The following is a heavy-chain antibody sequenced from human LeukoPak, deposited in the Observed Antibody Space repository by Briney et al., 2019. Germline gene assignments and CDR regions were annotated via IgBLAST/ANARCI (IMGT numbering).Heavy chain of an antibody. CDR3: ANYGEDYYYMDV. V-gene: IGHV3-23*01. D-gene: IGHD4-17*01. J-gene: IGHJ6*03. Sequence: PGGSLRLSCAASGFTFSSYAMSWVRQAPGKGLEWVSAISGSGGSTYYADSVKGRFTISRDNSKNTLYLQMNSLRAEDTAVYYCANYGEDYYYMDVWGKGTTVTVSS. CDR1: GFTFSSYA. CDR2: ISGSGGST.